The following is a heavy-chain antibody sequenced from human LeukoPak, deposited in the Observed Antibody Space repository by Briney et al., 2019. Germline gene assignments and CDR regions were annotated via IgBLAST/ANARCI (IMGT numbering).Heavy chain of an antibody. V-gene: IGHV3-33*01. D-gene: IGHD1-14*01. CDR2: IWSDGTNK. J-gene: IGHJ6*03. Sequence: PGGSLRLSCAASGFMFTHHGMHWVRQAPGKGLEWVAVIWSDGTNKFYSDSVKGRFAISRDNSNDMVYLQMNSLTAEDTAVYYCARDHRPEIQYYYMDVWGKGTTVAVSS. CDR1: GFMFTHHG. CDR3: ARDHRPEIQYYYMDV.